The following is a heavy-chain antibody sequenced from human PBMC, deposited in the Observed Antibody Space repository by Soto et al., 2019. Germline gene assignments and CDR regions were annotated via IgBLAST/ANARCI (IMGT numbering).Heavy chain of an antibody. CDR3: ARAKAVVIAALDI. V-gene: IGHV3-23*01. D-gene: IGHD2-21*01. CDR1: GFMFNNSA. CDR2: VSDNGGSRGGT. Sequence: GGSLRLSCKASGFMFNNSAMTWVRQAPGQGLQWVASVSDNGGSRGGTYYADSVKGRFTISRDNSRNTLYLQLDSLTGADTAVYYCARAKAVVIAALDIWGQGTMVTVSS. J-gene: IGHJ3*02.